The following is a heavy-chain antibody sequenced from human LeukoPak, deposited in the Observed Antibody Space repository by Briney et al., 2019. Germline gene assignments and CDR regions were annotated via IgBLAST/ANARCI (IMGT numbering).Heavy chain of an antibody. Sequence: SETLSLTCTVSGGSISSSSYYWGWIRQPPGKGLEWIGSIYYSGSTYYNPSLKSRVTISVDTSKNQFSLKLSSVTAADTAVYYCARGGRYDILTGYPYGPWGQGTLVTVSS. J-gene: IGHJ5*02. CDR3: ARGGRYDILTGYPYGP. CDR1: GGSISSSSYY. V-gene: IGHV4-39*07. D-gene: IGHD3-9*01. CDR2: IYYSGST.